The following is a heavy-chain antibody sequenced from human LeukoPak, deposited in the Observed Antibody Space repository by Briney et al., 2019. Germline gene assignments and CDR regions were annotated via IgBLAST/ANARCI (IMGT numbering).Heavy chain of an antibody. J-gene: IGHJ4*02. CDR3: AKDRLRDYYDSSGYYYLVS. Sequence: GGSLRLSCAASGFTFSSYGMHWVRQAPGKGLEWVAVISYDGSNKYYADSVKGRFTISRDNSKNTLYLQKNSLRAEDTAVYYCAKDRLRDYYDSSGYYYLVSWGQGTLVTVSS. CDR2: ISYDGSNK. CDR1: GFTFSSYG. D-gene: IGHD3-22*01. V-gene: IGHV3-30*18.